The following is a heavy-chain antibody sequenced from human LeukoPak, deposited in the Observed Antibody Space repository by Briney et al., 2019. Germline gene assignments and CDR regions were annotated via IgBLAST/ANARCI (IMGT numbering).Heavy chain of an antibody. J-gene: IGHJ4*02. CDR1: GFTFSTYA. V-gene: IGHV3-23*01. Sequence: GGSLRLSCAASGFTFSTYAMNWVRQAPGKGLEWVSGISGSGGTTYYADPVQGRFTISRDNSKKTVFLQMNSLRAEDTAVYYCAKGDAVTAIFPLDYWGQGTLVIVSS. D-gene: IGHD2-21*02. CDR3: AKGDAVTAIFPLDY. CDR2: ISGSGGTT.